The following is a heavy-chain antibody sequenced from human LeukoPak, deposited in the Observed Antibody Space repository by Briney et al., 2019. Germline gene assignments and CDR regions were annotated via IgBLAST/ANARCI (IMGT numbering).Heavy chain of an antibody. CDR3: ARGRPYFDY. V-gene: IGHV3-53*01. CDR1: VYTHSSNY. CDR2: IYSGGNT. Sequence: GGSLRLSCAASVYTHSSNYMSWVRQAPGKGLEWVSVIYSGGNTYYADSVKGRFTISRDSSKNTPYLQMNSLRAEDTAVYYCARGRPYFDYWGQGTLVTVSS. D-gene: IGHD2-21*01. J-gene: IGHJ4*02.